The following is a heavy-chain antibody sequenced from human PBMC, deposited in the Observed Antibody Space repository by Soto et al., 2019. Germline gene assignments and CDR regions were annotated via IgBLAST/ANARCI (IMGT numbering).Heavy chain of an antibody. CDR2: ISAYNGNT. Sequence: ASVKVSCKASGYTFTSYGISWVRQAPGQGLEWMGWISAYNGNTNYAQKLQGRVTMTTDTSTSTAYMELRSLRSDDTAVYYCVRYNWNDVQYNWFDPWGQGTLVTVSS. CDR1: GYTFTSYG. D-gene: IGHD1-1*01. V-gene: IGHV1-18*01. CDR3: VRYNWNDVQYNWFDP. J-gene: IGHJ5*02.